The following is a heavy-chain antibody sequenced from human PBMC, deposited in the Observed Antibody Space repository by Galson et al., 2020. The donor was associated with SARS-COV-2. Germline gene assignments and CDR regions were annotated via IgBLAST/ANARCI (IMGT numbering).Heavy chain of an antibody. CDR2: ISYDGSNK. J-gene: IGHJ6*02. Sequence: GESLKISCAASGFTFSSYAMHWVRQAPGKGLEWVAVISYDGSNKYYADSVNGRFTISRDNSKNTLYLQMNSLRAEDTAVYYCASAAMGSYYYGMDVWGQGTTFTVSS. CDR3: ASAAMGSYYYGMDV. D-gene: IGHD5-18*01. CDR1: GFTFSSYA. V-gene: IGHV3-30*04.